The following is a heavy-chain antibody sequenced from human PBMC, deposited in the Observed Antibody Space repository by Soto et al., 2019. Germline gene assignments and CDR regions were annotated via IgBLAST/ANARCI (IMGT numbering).Heavy chain of an antibody. D-gene: IGHD1-1*01. CDR3: ARHWNYYYYYYMDV. J-gene: IGHJ6*03. CDR2: IYYSGST. CDR1: GGSISSSSYY. V-gene: IGHV4-39*01. Sequence: SETLSLTCTVSGGSISSSSYYWGWIRQPPGKGLEWIGSIYYSGSTYCNPSLKSRVTISVDTSKNQFSLKLSSVTAADTAVYYCARHWNYYYYYYMDVWGKGTTVTVSS.